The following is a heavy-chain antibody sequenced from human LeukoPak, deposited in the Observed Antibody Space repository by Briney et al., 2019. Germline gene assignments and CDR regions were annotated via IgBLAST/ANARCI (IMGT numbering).Heavy chain of an antibody. Sequence: ASVKVSCKASGYTFTSYAMHWVRQAPGQRLEWMGWINAGNGNTKYSQNFQGRVTVTRDTSAITAYMEVSRLRFEDTAVYYCARAVADKEPFDPWGQGTLVTVSS. CDR1: GYTFTSYA. CDR2: INAGNGNT. V-gene: IGHV1-3*01. J-gene: IGHJ5*02. D-gene: IGHD6-19*01. CDR3: ARAVADKEPFDP.